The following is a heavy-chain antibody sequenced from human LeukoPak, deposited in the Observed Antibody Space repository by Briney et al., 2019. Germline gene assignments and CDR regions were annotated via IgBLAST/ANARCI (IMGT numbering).Heavy chain of an antibody. CDR1: GVSISSYY. CDR3: ARVPQYYYYYMDV. V-gene: IGHV4-4*07. CDR2: VYTSGGT. Sequence: SETLSLTCTVSGVSISSYYWSWIRQPAGKGLEWIGRVYTSGGTGYNPSLKGRVTMSVDTSKNQFSLKLSSVTAADTAVYYCARVPQYYYYYMDVWGKGTTVTVSS. J-gene: IGHJ6*03.